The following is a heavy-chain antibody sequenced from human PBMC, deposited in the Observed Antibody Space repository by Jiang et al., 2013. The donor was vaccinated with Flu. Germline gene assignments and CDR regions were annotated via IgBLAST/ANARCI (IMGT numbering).Heavy chain of an antibody. Sequence: SLTCTVSGGSISSYYWSWIRQPPGKGLEWIGYIYYSGSTNYNPSLKSRVTISVDTSKNQFSLKLSSVTAADTAVYYCARTLHCYGMDVWGQGTTVTVSS. CDR2: IYYSGST. J-gene: IGHJ6*02. CDR1: GGSISSYY. V-gene: IGHV4-59*01. CDR3: ARTLHCYGMDV.